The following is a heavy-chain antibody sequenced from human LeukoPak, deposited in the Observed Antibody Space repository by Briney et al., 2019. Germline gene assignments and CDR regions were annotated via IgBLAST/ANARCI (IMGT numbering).Heavy chain of an antibody. CDR2: INPNSGGT. D-gene: IGHD6-19*01. CDR3: ARADLGSGWYFFDY. V-gene: IGHV1-2*02. J-gene: IGHJ4*02. Sequence: ASVKVSCKASGYTFTGYYMHWVRQAPGQGLEWMGWINPNSGGTNYAQKFQGRVTMTRDTSISTAYMELSRLRSDDTAVYYCARADLGSGWYFFDYWGQGTLVTVSS. CDR1: GYTFTGYY.